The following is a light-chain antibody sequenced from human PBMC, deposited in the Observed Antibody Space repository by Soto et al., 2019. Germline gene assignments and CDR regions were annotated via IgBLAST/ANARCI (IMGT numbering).Light chain of an antibody. Sequence: DIQMTQSPSSLSASVGDRVTITCRASQGIRNDLAWYQQKPGKAPNRLIYDASSLQSGVPSRFSGGGSATEFTTLISSLQPEEAVTYYCLQHNNYPPITLGQGTRLEIK. CDR2: DAS. V-gene: IGKV1-17*01. J-gene: IGKJ5*01. CDR3: LQHNNYPPIT. CDR1: QGIRND.